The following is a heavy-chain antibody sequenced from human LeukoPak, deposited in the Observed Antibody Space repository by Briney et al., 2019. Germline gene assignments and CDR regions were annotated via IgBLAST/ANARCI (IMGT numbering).Heavy chain of an antibody. D-gene: IGHD4-17*01. CDR3: ARSSRGTTVTQSHYYGMDV. CDR2: IDRDGSRI. CDR1: GFTFSSYW. V-gene: IGHV3-74*01. Sequence: GGSLRLSCAVSGFTFSSYWMHWVRQAPGKGLVWVSRIDRDGSRINYADSVKGRFTISRDNSKNTLYLQMNSLRAEDTAVYYCARSSRGTTVTQSHYYGMDVWGQGTTVTVSS. J-gene: IGHJ6*02.